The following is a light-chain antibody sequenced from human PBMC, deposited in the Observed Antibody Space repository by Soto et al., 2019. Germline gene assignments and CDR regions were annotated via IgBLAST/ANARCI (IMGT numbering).Light chain of an antibody. Sequence: QSVLTQPASVSGSPGQSIAISCTGTSSDVGGSNSVSWYQQHPGKAPKLLIYDVSNRPSGVSNRFSGSKSDNTASLTISGLQAEDEADYYCSSYATGGSYVFGTGTKDTVL. CDR2: DVS. J-gene: IGLJ1*01. V-gene: IGLV2-14*01. CDR3: SSYATGGSYV. CDR1: SSDVGGSNS.